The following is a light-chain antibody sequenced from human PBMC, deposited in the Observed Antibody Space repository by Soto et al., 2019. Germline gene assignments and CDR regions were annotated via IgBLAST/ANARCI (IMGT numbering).Light chain of an antibody. Sequence: EIVLTQSPATLSLSPGERATLSCRASQSVSSYLAWYQQKPDQAPRLLIYDASNRATGIPARFSGSGSGTDFTLTISSLEPEYFAVYYCQQRSNWPITFGQGTRLEIK. J-gene: IGKJ5*01. CDR2: DAS. CDR1: QSVSSY. CDR3: QQRSNWPIT. V-gene: IGKV3-11*01.